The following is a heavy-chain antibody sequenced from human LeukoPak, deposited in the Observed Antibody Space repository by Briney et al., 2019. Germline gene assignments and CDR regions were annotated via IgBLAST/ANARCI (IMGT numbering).Heavy chain of an antibody. J-gene: IGHJ3*02. CDR3: ARDGGYSYGYDAFDI. CDR1: GFTFSSYE. D-gene: IGHD5-18*01. Sequence: GGSLRLSCAASGFTFSSYEMNWVRQAPGKGLEWVSYISSSSSTIYYADSVKGRFTISRDNAKNSLYLQMNSLRAEDTAVYYCARDGGYSYGYDAFDIWGQGTMVTVSS. V-gene: IGHV3-48*01. CDR2: ISSSSSTI.